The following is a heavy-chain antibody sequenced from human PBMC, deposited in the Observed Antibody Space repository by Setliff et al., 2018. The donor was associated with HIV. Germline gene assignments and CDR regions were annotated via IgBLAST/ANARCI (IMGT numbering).Heavy chain of an antibody. J-gene: IGHJ1*01. Sequence: PGGSLRLSCAVSGFTFSNYWWSWLRQAPGKGLEWVANIKQDGREQNYVDSVKGRFTISRDNAKNSLYLQVNNLRAEDTAVYYCARGPSSTHWSPGYSQHWGQGTPVTVSS. D-gene: IGHD2-8*02. CDR1: GFTFSNYW. CDR2: IKQDGREQ. CDR3: ARGPSSTHWSPGYSQH. V-gene: IGHV3-7*03.